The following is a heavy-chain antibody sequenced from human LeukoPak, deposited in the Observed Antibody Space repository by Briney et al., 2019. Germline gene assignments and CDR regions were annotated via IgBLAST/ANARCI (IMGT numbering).Heavy chain of an antibody. J-gene: IGHJ4*02. CDR2: IYTSGST. CDR3: PIHPPPHPVLEY. V-gene: IGHV4-61*02. D-gene: IGHD3-3*01. Sequence: SQTLSLTCTVSGGSISSGSYYWSWIRQPAGKGLEWIGRIYTSGSTNYNPSLKSRVTISVDTSKNQFSLKLSSVTAADTAVYYCPIHPPPHPVLEYGGQETLVTFSS. CDR1: GGSISSGSYY.